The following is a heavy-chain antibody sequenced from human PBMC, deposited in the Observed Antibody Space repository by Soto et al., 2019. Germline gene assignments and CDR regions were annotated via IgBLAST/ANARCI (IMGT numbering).Heavy chain of an antibody. Sequence: SETLSLTCTVSGGSISSYYWSWIRQPPGKGLEWIGYIYYSGSTNYNPSLKSRVTISVDTSKNQFSLKLSSVTAADTAVYYCARPGIAAAGYYGMDVWGQGTTVTVSS. CDR3: ARPGIAAAGYYGMDV. V-gene: IGHV4-59*01. J-gene: IGHJ6*02. CDR2: IYYSGST. D-gene: IGHD6-13*01. CDR1: GGSISSYY.